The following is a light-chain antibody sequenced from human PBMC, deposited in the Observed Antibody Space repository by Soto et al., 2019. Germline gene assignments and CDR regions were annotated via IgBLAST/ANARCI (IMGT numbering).Light chain of an antibody. V-gene: IGKV3D-20*02. CDR2: GAS. CDR1: QSVSNNY. CDR3: QQRSNWPPEIT. Sequence: EIVLTHFPGTLSLSPGEIATLSCRASQSVSNNYLAWYQQKPVQAPRLVIFGASNRATGIPDRFSASGSGTEFTLTTSRLEPEDVAVYYCQQRSNWPPEITFGQGTRLEIK. J-gene: IGKJ5*01.